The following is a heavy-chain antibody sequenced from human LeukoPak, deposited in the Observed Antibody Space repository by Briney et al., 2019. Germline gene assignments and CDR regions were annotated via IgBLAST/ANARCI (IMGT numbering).Heavy chain of an antibody. CDR3: ARDRIAASDY. J-gene: IGHJ4*02. D-gene: IGHD6-25*01. CDR2: IYYSGST. CDR1: GGSISSYY. V-gene: IGHV4-59*01. Sequence: PSETLSLTCTVSGGSISSYYWSWIRQPPGKGLGWIGYIYYSGSTNYNPSLKSRVTISVDTSKNQFSLKLSSVTAADTAVYYCARDRIAASDYWGQGTLVTVSS.